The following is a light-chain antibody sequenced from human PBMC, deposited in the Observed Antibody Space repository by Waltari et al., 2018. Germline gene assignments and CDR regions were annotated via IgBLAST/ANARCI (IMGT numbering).Light chain of an antibody. V-gene: IGLV3-21*01. CDR3: QVWDANNEPGL. J-gene: IGLJ1*01. Sequence: SYVLTQPPSVSVAPGETARITWGGNHLGTKSVHWYRQKPGQAPVLVISYDSDRPSGIPERFSGSNSGDTATLTISRVEAGDEADYYCQVWDANNEPGLFGTGTEVTV. CDR1: HLGTKS. CDR2: YDS.